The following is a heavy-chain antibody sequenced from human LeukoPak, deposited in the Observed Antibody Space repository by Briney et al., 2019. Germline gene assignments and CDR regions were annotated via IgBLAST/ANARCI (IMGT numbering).Heavy chain of an antibody. CDR3: ARVAGYCSGGSCYHPPYYYYYYMDV. Sequence: SETLSLTCTVSGGSISSYYWSWIRQPPGKGLEWIGYIYYSGSTNYNPSLKSRVTISVDTSKNQFSLKLSSVTAADTAVYYCARVAGYCSGGSCYHPPYYYYYYMDVWGKGTTVTVSS. J-gene: IGHJ6*03. CDR2: IYYSGST. CDR1: GGSISSYY. D-gene: IGHD2-15*01. V-gene: IGHV4-59*01.